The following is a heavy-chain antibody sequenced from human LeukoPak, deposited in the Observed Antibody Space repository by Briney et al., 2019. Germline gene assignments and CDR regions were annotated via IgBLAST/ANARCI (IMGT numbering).Heavy chain of an antibody. CDR2: INWNGAST. CDR3: ARDARNIQYYFDY. Sequence: GGSLRLSCAASGFTFKHFAMSWVRQAPGKGLEWVSGINWNGASTGYADSVKGRFTISRDNAKNSLYLQMNSLRAEDTAVYYCARDARNIQYYFDYWGQGTLVTVSS. V-gene: IGHV3-20*04. CDR1: GFTFKHFA. D-gene: IGHD5-24*01. J-gene: IGHJ4*02.